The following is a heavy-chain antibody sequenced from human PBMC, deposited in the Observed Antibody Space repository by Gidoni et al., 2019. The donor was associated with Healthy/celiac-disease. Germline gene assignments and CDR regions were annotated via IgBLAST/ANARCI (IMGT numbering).Heavy chain of an antibody. CDR2: LSYDGSNK. J-gene: IGHJ6*02. CDR3: AAAAPDYYYYYGMDV. Sequence: QVQLVESGGRVVQPGRSLRLSCAASGFTFSSYGMHWVRQAPGKGLEWVAVLSYDGSNKYYADSVKGRFTISRDNSKNPLYLQMNSLRAEDTAVYYCAAAAPDYYYYYGMDVWGQGTTVTVSS. V-gene: IGHV3-30*03. CDR1: GFTFSSYG.